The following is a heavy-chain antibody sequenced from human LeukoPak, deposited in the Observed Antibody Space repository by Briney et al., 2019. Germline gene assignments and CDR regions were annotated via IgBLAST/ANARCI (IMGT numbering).Heavy chain of an antibody. D-gene: IGHD3-10*01. CDR1: GLTFSESY. V-gene: IGHV3-11*04. CDR2: ISSSGDTI. J-gene: IGHJ4*02. CDR3: ARDGGVY. Sequence: GGSLRLSCAASGLTFSESYMTWIRQAPGKGLEWISYISSSGDTINYADSVKGRFTISKDNAENSLYLQMNSLRAEDTAVYYCARDGGVYWGQGTLVTVSS.